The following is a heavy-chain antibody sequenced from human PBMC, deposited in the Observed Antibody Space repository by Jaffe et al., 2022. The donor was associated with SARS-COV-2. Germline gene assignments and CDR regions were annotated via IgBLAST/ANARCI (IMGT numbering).Heavy chain of an antibody. V-gene: IGHV4-34*01. Sequence: QVQLQQWGAGLLKPSETLSLTCAVYGGSFSGYYWSWIRQPPGKGLEWIGEINHSGSTNYNPSLKSRVTISVDTSKNQFSLKLSSVTAADTAVYYCARVRAGHGMDVWGQGTTVTVSS. CDR3: ARVRAGHGMDV. CDR1: GGSFSGYY. CDR2: INHSGST. J-gene: IGHJ6*02.